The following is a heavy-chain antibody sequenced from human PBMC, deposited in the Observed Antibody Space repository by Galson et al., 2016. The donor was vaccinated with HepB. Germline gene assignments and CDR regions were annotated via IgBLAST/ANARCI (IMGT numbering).Heavy chain of an antibody. V-gene: IGHV3-53*01. CDR3: ARVGAFMEWSLGY. J-gene: IGHJ4*02. D-gene: IGHD3-3*02. CDR1: GFTVSNNY. CDR2: IYSGGST. Sequence: SLRLSCAASGFTVSNNYMSWVRQAPGKGLECVSLIYSGGSTSYADSVKGRFPISRDNAKNALYLQMNSLRAEDTAVYYCARVGAFMEWSLGYWGQGTLVTVSS.